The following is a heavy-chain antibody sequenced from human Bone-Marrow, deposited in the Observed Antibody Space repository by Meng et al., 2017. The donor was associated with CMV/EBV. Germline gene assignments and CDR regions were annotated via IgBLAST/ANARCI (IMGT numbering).Heavy chain of an antibody. CDR2: ISSNGGST. D-gene: IGHD2-2*02. J-gene: IGHJ4*02. CDR1: GFTFSDYY. V-gene: IGHV3-64*02. CDR3: ARKYCTSTNCYSPYFDY. Sequence: EPLSLTCAASGFTFSDYYMSWVRQAPGKGLEYVSAISSNGGSTYYADSVKGRFTISRDNSKNTLYLQMDSLRAEDMAVHYCARKYCTSTNCYSPYFDYWGQGTLVTVSS.